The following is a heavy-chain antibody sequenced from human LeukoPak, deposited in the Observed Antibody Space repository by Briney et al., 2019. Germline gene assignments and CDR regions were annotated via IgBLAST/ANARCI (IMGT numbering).Heavy chain of an antibody. CDR2: IIPIFGTA. Sequence: ASVKVSCKASGYTFTSYGISWVRQAPGQGLEWMGGIIPIFGTANYAQKFQGRVTITADESTSTAYMELSSLRSEDTAVYYCARGIVVVPAAILGTFDYWGQGTLVTVSS. CDR3: ARGIVVVPAAILGTFDY. CDR1: GYTFTSYG. J-gene: IGHJ4*02. D-gene: IGHD2-2*02. V-gene: IGHV1-69*13.